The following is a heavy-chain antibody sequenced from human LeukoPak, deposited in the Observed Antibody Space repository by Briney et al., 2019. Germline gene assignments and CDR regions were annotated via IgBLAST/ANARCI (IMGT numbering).Heavy chain of an antibody. Sequence: SETLSLTCTVSGGSISSYYWSWIRQPPGKGLEWIGYIYYSGSTYYNPSLKSRVTISVDTSKNQFSLKLSSVTAADTAVYYCARCASTADTNWFDPWGQGTLVTVSS. D-gene: IGHD4-11*01. CDR2: IYYSGST. V-gene: IGHV4-59*12. J-gene: IGHJ5*02. CDR1: GGSISSYY. CDR3: ARCASTADTNWFDP.